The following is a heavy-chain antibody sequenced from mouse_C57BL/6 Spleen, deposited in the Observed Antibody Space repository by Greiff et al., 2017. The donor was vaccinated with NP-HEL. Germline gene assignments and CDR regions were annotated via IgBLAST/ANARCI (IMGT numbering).Heavy chain of an antibody. CDR1: GYTFTDYY. D-gene: IGHD4-1*01. CDR3: ARWDPVAWYFDV. Sequence: EVQLQQSGPELVKPGASVKISCKASGYTFTDYYMNWVKQSHGKSLEWIGDINPNNGGTSYNQKFKGKATLTVDKSSSTAYMELRSLTSEDSAVYYCARWDPVAWYFDVWGTGTTVTVSS. CDR2: INPNNGGT. J-gene: IGHJ1*03. V-gene: IGHV1-26*01.